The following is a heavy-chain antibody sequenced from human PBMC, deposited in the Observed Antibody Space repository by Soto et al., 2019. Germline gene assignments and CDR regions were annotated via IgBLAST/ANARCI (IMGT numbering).Heavy chain of an antibody. V-gene: IGHV4-34*01. CDR2: INHSGST. CDR3: ARGSLDIVLMVYAIRYFDY. Sequence: SETLSLTCAVYGGSFSGYYWSWIRQPPGKGLEWIGEINHSGSTNYNPSLKSRVTISVDTSKNQFSLKLSSVTAADTAVYYCARGSLDIVLMVYAIRYFDYWG. D-gene: IGHD2-8*01. CDR1: GGSFSGYY. J-gene: IGHJ4*03.